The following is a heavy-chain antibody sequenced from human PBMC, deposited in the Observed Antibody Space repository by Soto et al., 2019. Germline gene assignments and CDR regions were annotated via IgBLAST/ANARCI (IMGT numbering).Heavy chain of an antibody. V-gene: IGHV1-58*01. D-gene: IGHD6-13*01. Sequence: SVKVSCKASGFTFTSSAVQWVRQARGQRLEWIGWIVVGSGNTNYAQKFQERVTITRDMSTSTAYMELSSLRSEDTAVYYCAAGSIAAAVINWFDPWGQGTLVTAPQ. CDR1: GFTFTSSA. CDR2: IVVGSGNT. CDR3: AAGSIAAAVINWFDP. J-gene: IGHJ5*02.